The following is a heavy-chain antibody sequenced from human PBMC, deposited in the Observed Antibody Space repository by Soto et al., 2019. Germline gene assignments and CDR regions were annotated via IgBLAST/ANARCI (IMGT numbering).Heavy chain of an antibody. CDR3: TRRYIWNATYFDP. J-gene: IGHJ5*02. CDR2: SYYSGTT. D-gene: IGHD3-3*01. Sequence: SETLSLTCTVSGASISVHSYYWTWIRQPPGKGLEWIGNSYYSGTTYFNPSLKSRATISVDTSKNQFSLRLTSVTAADTAIYYCTRRYIWNATYFDPWGPGALVTVSS. CDR1: GASISVHSYY. V-gene: IGHV4-39*07.